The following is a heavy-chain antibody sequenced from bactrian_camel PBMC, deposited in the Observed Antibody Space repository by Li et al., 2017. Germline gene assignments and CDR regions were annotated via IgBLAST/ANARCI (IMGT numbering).Heavy chain of an antibody. D-gene: IGHD2*01. CDR3: AARSTFGLWYRDSKYNY. CDR2: IYTAGGTT. CDR1: GSGFRNYR. J-gene: IGHJ4*01. V-gene: IGHV3S54*01. Sequence: VQLVESGGGSVQTGGSLRLQCAASGSGFRNYRLAWFRQIPGKQREGLAAIYTAGGTTYYADSVKGRFTISRDNGKNTLYLQMNSLKPEDTAMYYCAARSTFGLWYRDSKYNYWGQ.